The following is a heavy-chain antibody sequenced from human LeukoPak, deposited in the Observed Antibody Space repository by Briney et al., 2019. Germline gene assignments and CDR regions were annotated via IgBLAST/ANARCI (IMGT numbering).Heavy chain of an antibody. J-gene: IGHJ4*02. D-gene: IGHD6-19*01. CDR1: GGSISSSTYY. V-gene: IGHV4-39*01. CDR2: ICYSGTT. CDR3: AGGRSSVLGD. Sequence: PSETLSLTCTVSGGSISSSTYYWGWIRQPPGKGLEWIGSICYSGTTYYNPSLKSRVTISADTSKNQFSLKLSSVTAADTAVYYCAGGRSSVLGDWGQGTLVTVSS.